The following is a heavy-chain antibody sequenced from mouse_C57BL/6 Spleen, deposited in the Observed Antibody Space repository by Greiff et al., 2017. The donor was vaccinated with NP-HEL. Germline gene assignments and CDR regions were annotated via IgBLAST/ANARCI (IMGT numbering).Heavy chain of an antibody. J-gene: IGHJ4*01. CDR3: ARPDY. CDR1: GFTFSDYG. CDR2: ISSGSSTI. Sequence: DVKLQESGGGLVKPGGSLKLSCAASGFTFSDYGMHWVRQAPEKGLEWVAYISSGSSTIYYVDTVKGRFTISRDNAKNTLLLQMTSLRSEDTAMYYCARPDYWGQGTSVTVSS. V-gene: IGHV5-17*01.